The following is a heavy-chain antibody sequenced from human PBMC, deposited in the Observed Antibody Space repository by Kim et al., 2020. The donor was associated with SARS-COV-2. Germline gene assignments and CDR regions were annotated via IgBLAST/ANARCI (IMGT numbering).Heavy chain of an antibody. D-gene: IGHD2-21*02. Sequence: GGSLRLSCAASGFSFNSYAMNWVRQAPGKGLEWVSGISGSGVTTYYANSVKGRFTISRDNSMNTLYLQMSSLRAEDTAVYYCSKATYLHCGGDCYQIDYWGQVTLVSVSS. CDR1: GFSFNSYA. J-gene: IGHJ4*02. V-gene: IGHV3-23*01. CDR3: SKATYLHCGGDCYQIDY. CDR2: ISGSGVTT.